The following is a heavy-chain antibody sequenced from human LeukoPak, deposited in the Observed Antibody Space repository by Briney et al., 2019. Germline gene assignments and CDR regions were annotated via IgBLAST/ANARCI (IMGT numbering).Heavy chain of an antibody. V-gene: IGHV1-69*13. CDR2: IIPIFGTA. J-gene: IGHJ4*02. Sequence: ASVKVSCKASGGTFSSYAISWVRQAPGQGLEWMGGIIPIFGTANYAQKFQGRVTITADESTSTAYMELSSLRSEDTAVYYCARVIGCSGYETFDYWGQGTLVTVSS. D-gene: IGHD5-12*01. CDR3: ARVIGCSGYETFDY. CDR1: GGTFSSYA.